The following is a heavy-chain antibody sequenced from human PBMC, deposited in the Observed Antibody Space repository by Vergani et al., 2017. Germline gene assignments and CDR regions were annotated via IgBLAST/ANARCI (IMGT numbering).Heavy chain of an antibody. CDR1: GFTFSSSS. CDR2: ISSSSSYI. V-gene: IGHV3-21*01. J-gene: IGHJ6*02. CDR3: ARDLEAPIPWLRIDDYYYGMDV. D-gene: IGHD5-12*01. Sequence: EVQLVESGGGLVKPGGSLRLSCAASGFTFSSSSMNWVRQAPGKGLEWVSSISSSSSYIYYADSVKGRFTISRDNAKNSLYLQMNSLRAEDTAVYYCARDLEAPIPWLRIDDYYYGMDVWGQGTTVTVSS.